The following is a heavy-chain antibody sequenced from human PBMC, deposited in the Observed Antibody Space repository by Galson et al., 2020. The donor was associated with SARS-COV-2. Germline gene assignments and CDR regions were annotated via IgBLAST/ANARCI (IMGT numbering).Heavy chain of an antibody. J-gene: IGHJ6*02. CDR3: ATQEFYYGSSGYEESDYGMDV. D-gene: IGHD3-22*01. CDR1: GFTFSNYW. CDR2: INGDGRSR. V-gene: IGHV3-74*01. Sequence: GGSLRLSCAASGFTFSNYWMHCVRQAPGKGLVWVSRINGDGRSRTYADSVKGRFTISRDSAKNTVSLQMNSLRAEDTAVYYCATQEFYYGSSGYEESDYGMDVWGQGTTVTVSS.